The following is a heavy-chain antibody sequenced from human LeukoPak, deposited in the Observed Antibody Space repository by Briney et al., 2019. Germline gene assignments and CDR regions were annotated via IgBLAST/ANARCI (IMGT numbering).Heavy chain of an antibody. CDR3: AKSTLIVVIPLFDY. J-gene: IGHJ4*02. CDR1: GFTFSSYG. V-gene: IGHV3-23*01. CDR2: ISGSGGST. D-gene: IGHD3-22*01. Sequence: PGGSLRLSCAASGFTFSSYGMSWVRQAPGKGLEWVSAISGSGGSTYYADSVKGRFTISRDNSKNTLYLQMNSLRAEDTAVYYCAKSTLIVVIPLFDYWGQGTLVTVSS.